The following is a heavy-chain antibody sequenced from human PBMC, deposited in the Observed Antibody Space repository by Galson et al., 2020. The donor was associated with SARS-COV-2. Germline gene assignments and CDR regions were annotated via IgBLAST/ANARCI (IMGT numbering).Heavy chain of an antibody. CDR1: GFTFSGCA. CDR2: IRSKANGYAT. D-gene: IGHD3-10*01. J-gene: IGHJ3*02. CDR3: ARINPSPGSYYDAFDI. Sequence: GESLKISCAASGFTFSGCAMHWVRQASGKGLEWVGRIRSKANGYATAYAASVKGRFTISRDDSRNTAYLQMNSLKTEDTAVYYCARINPSPGSYYDAFDIWGQGAMVTVSS. V-gene: IGHV3-73*01.